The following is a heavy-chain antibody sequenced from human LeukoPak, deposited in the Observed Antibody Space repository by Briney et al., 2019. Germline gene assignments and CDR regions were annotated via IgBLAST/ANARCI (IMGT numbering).Heavy chain of an antibody. CDR1: GGSISSGGYY. CDR2: IYHSGST. J-gene: IGHJ4*02. V-gene: IGHV4-61*08. D-gene: IGHD6-19*01. CDR3: ARDRYSSGWYDY. Sequence: PSETLSLTCTVSGGSISSGGYYWSWIRQPRGKGLEWIGYIYHSGSTNYNPSLKSRVTISVDTSKNQFSLKLSSVTAADTAVYYCARDRYSSGWYDYWGQGTLVTVSS.